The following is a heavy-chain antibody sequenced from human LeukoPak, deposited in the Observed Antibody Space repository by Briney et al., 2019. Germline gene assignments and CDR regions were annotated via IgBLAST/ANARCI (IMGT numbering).Heavy chain of an antibody. V-gene: IGHV4-4*07. CDR2: IYTSGTI. Sequence: SETLSLTCTVSGGSTSSYYWSWIRQPAGTALEWIGRIYTSGTITYNPSLKSRVTMSVDTSKNQFSLNLSSVTAADTAVYYCARRRGYYDSSGYYFRLDFDYWGQGTLVTVSS. D-gene: IGHD3-22*01. CDR1: GGSTSSYY. J-gene: IGHJ4*02. CDR3: ARRRGYYDSSGYYFRLDFDY.